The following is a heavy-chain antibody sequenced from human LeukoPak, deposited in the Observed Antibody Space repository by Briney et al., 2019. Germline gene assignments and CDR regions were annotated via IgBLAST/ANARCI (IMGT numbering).Heavy chain of an antibody. CDR3: ARTMVREGNWFDP. CDR2: INPNSGGT. CDR1: GYTFTGYY. Sequence: ASVKVSCKASGYTFTGYYMHWVRQAPGQGRERMGWINPNSGGTNYAQKFQGRVTMTRDTSISTAYMELSRLRSDDTAVYYCARTMVREGNWFDPWGQGTLVTVSS. J-gene: IGHJ5*02. V-gene: IGHV1-2*02. D-gene: IGHD3-10*01.